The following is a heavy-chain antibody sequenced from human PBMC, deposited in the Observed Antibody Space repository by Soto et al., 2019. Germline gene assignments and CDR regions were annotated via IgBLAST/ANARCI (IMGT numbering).Heavy chain of an antibody. CDR1: GYTFSTYY. V-gene: IGHV1-46*01. CDR3: ARYDYNGYYFDY. J-gene: IGHJ4*02. Sequence: ASVKVSCKASGYTFSTYYMHWVRQAPGQGYEWMGIINPSGGSTTYAQKFQGRVTMNRDTSTTTVYMELSSLKSEDTAVYYCARYDYNGYYFDYWGQGTLVTVSS. D-gene: IGHD4-4*01. CDR2: INPSGGST.